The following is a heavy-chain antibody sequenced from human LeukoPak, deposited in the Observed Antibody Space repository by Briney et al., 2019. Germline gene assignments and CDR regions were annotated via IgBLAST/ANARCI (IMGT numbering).Heavy chain of an antibody. J-gene: IGHJ6*03. CDR3: AKAITCSSGWYYYYYMDV. Sequence: PGGSLRLSCAASGFTFSSYAMSWVRQAPGKGLEWVSAISGSGGSTYYADSVKGRFTISRDNSKNTLYLQMNSLRAEDTAVYYCAKAITCSSGWYYYYYMDVWGKGTTVTVSS. D-gene: IGHD6-19*01. CDR2: ISGSGGST. V-gene: IGHV3-23*01. CDR1: GFTFSSYA.